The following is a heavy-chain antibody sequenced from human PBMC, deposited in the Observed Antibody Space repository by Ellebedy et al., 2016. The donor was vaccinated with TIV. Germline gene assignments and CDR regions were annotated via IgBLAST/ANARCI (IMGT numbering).Heavy chain of an antibody. D-gene: IGHD3-3*01. Sequence: SETLSLTCTVSGGSISTYYWSWVRQPPGKGLEWIGFAYASGTTNYNSSLRGRVTISVDASKNQFSLKLSSVTAADTAVYYCAARSIFGVVMRVWGQGTTVTVSS. CDR3: AARSIFGVVMRV. CDR2: AYASGTT. J-gene: IGHJ6*02. CDR1: GGSISTYY. V-gene: IGHV4-59*12.